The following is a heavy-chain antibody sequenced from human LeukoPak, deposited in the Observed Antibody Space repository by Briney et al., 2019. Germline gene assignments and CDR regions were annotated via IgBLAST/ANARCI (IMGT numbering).Heavy chain of an antibody. CDR2: IYYTGSS. D-gene: IGHD6-13*01. Sequence: SETLSLTCTVSAGSITSYSYYWGWLRQPPGKGLEWIGSIYYTGSSYYNPSLKSRVTISVDTSKNQFSLKLSSVTAADTAVYYCARGRSSWFLNWFDPWGQGTLVTVSS. CDR3: ARGRSSWFLNWFDP. CDR1: AGSITSYSYY. J-gene: IGHJ5*02. V-gene: IGHV4-39*07.